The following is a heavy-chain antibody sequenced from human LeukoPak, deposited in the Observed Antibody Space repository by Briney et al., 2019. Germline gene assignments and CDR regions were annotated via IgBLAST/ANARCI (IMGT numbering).Heavy chain of an antibody. Sequence: GRSLRLSCAASGFTFEDHVMHWVRQAPGKGLEWVSSISWSGDRMGYADAVKGRFTISRDNARNSLFLQMNSLRVEDTALYYCAKDLGGSAITVWGQGTLVTVSS. D-gene: IGHD2-2*01. V-gene: IGHV3-9*01. CDR1: GFTFEDHV. CDR2: ISWSGDRM. CDR3: AKDLGGSAITV. J-gene: IGHJ4*02.